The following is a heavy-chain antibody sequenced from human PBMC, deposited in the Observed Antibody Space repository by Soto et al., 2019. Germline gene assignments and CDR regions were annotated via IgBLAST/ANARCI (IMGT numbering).Heavy chain of an antibody. Sequence: PSETLSLTCTVSGASISDYCWSWIRQSPGKGLEWIGYIYYSGSTNYNPSLKSRVTISADTSKNQLSLKLSSVTAADTALYYCARHPTIFGLLRGGYFDSWGQGTLVTVSS. CDR1: GASISDYC. CDR2: IYYSGST. V-gene: IGHV4-59*08. CDR3: ARHPTIFGLLRGGYFDS. D-gene: IGHD3-3*01. J-gene: IGHJ4*02.